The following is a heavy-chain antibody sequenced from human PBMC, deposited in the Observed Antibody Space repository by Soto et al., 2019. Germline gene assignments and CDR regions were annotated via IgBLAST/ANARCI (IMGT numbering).Heavy chain of an antibody. V-gene: IGHV4-34*01. CDR2: INHSGST. CDR1: GRPFSAFY. CDR3: ARERKQLVLLYYYYYGMDV. Sequence: SETLSHTYRPSGRPFSAFYWSRIRQPPGSGLELIGEINHSGSTNYNPSLKSRVTISVDTSKNQFSLKLSSVTAADTAVYYCARERKQLVLLYYYYYGMDVWGQGTTVTVS. J-gene: IGHJ6*02. D-gene: IGHD6-13*01.